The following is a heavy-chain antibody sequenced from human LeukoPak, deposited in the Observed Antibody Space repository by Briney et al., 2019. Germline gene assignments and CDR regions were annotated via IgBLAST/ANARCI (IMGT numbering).Heavy chain of an antibody. V-gene: IGHV3-30*04. J-gene: IGHJ4*02. CDR2: ISYDGSNK. CDR3: AREMGGNALDY. Sequence: GMSLRLSCAASGFTFSSYAMHWVRQAPGKGLEWVAVISYDGSNKYYADSVKGRFTISRDNSKNTLYLQMNSLRAEDTAVYYCAREMGGNALDYWGQGTLVTVSS. CDR1: GFTFSSYA. D-gene: IGHD4-23*01.